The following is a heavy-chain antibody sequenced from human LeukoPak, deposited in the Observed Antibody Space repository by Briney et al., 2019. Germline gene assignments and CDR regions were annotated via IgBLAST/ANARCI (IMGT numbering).Heavy chain of an antibody. CDR3: AKDHIMSVEWEFGLYFFDY. D-gene: IGHD1-1*01. V-gene: IGHV3-30*18. J-gene: IGHJ4*02. CDR2: ISYDGSYK. Sequence: QSGGSLRLSCAASGFTFSSYGMHWVRQAPGKGLEWVTFISYDGSYKYYADSVKGRITISRDNSKNTLYVQMYRLRAEDTAVYYCAKDHIMSVEWEFGLYFFDYWGQGTLVTVSS. CDR1: GFTFSSYG.